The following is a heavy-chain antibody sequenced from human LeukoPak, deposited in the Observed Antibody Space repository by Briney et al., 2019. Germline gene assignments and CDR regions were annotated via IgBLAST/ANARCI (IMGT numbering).Heavy chain of an antibody. J-gene: IGHJ4*02. CDR3: AKDRGIISDY. V-gene: IGHV3-23*01. CDR1: GFTFSSYS. Sequence: PGGSVRLSCAVSGFTFSSYSMSWVRQAPGKGLEWVSAISGSGDSTYYADSVKGRFTISRDNSKNTLYLQMNSLRVEDTAVYYCAKDRGIISDYWGQGTLVTVSS. D-gene: IGHD3-10*01. CDR2: ISGSGDST.